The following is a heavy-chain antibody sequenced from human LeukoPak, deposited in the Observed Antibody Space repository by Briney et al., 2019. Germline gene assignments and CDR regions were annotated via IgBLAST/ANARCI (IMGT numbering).Heavy chain of an antibody. Sequence: GGSLRLSCAASGFAFSTYWMHWVRLVPGKGLMWVSRINGDESITSYVDSVKGRFTISRDNAKNTLYLQMNSLRVEDTAIYYCLYGGYFQHWGQGTLVTVSS. D-gene: IGHD3-16*01. J-gene: IGHJ1*01. CDR1: GFAFSTYW. CDR3: LYGGYFQH. V-gene: IGHV3-74*01. CDR2: INGDESIT.